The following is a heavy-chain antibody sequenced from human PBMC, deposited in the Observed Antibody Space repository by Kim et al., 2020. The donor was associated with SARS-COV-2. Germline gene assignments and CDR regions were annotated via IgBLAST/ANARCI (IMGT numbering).Heavy chain of an antibody. V-gene: IGHV4-34*01. Sequence: SETLSLTCAVYGGSFSGYYWNWIRQPPGKGLEWVGEINHNGSSNSNHSPKGRVTISVDTSKNQISLKLSSVTAADTAVYYCECAGRQWLGRSLFYYFDCWGQGTLVTVSS. CDR3: ECAGRQWLGRSLFYYFDC. CDR1: GGSFSGYY. D-gene: IGHD6-19*01. J-gene: IGHJ4*02. CDR2: INHNGSS.